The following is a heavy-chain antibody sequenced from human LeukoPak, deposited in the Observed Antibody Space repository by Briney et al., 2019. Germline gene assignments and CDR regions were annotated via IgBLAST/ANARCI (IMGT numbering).Heavy chain of an antibody. CDR3: ARGLTTVTTFNWFDP. CDR2: INHSGST. Sequence: PSETLSLTSAVYGGSFSGYFWSWIRQPPGKGLEWIGEINHSGSTNYNPSLKSRVTISVDTSKNQFSLKLSSVTAADTAVYSCARGLTTVTTFNWFDPWGQGTLVAVSS. J-gene: IGHJ5*02. D-gene: IGHD4-17*01. CDR1: GGSFSGYF. V-gene: IGHV4-34*01.